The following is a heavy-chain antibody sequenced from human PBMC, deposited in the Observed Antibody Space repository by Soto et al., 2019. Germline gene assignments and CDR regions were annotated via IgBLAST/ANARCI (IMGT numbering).Heavy chain of an antibody. D-gene: IGHD3-10*02. CDR3: ARDGLFGKQGSTDY. CDR1: GYTFTSYG. V-gene: IGHV1-18*04. CDR2: ISAYNGNT. J-gene: IGHJ4*02. Sequence: ASVNVSCQASGYTFTSYGITWVRQAPGQGLEWMGWISAYNGNTNYAQKLQGRVTMTTDTSTSTAYMELRSLRSDDTAVYYCARDGLFGKQGSTDYWGQGTLVTVSS.